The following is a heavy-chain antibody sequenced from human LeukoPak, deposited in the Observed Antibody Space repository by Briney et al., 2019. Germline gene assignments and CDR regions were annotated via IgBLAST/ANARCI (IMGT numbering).Heavy chain of an antibody. D-gene: IGHD3-10*01. CDR3: ARDLAYYGSGKQNY. V-gene: IGHV3-66*01. Sequence: PGGSLRLACAASGFTVSRNHMSWVRRAPGKGLEWVAVINSGGSTYYADSVKGRFTISRDNSKNTLYLQMNSLRAEDTAVYYCARDLAYYGSGKQNYWGQGTLVTVSS. J-gene: IGHJ4*02. CDR2: INSGGST. CDR1: GFTVSRNH.